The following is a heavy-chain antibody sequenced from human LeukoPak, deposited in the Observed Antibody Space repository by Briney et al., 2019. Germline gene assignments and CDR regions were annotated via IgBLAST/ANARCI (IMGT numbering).Heavy chain of an antibody. D-gene: IGHD6-6*01. CDR2: IKQDGSEK. CDR3: ARVRSSSLRSSSSSYYYYYMDV. V-gene: IGHV3-7*01. J-gene: IGHJ6*03. Sequence: PGGSLRLSCAASGFTFSSYWMSWVRQAPGKGLEWVANIKQDGSEKYYVDSVKGRFTISRDNAKNSLYLQMNSLRAEDTAVYYCARVRSSSLRSSSSSYYYYYMDVWGKGTTVTVSS. CDR1: GFTFSSYW.